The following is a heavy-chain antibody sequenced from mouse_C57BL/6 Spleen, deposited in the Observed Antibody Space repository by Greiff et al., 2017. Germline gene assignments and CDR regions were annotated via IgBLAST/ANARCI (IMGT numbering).Heavy chain of an antibody. J-gene: IGHJ4*01. V-gene: IGHV1-19*01. CDR1: GYTFTDYY. D-gene: IGHD2-4*01. CDR3: ARSGYDYPYAMDY. Sequence: VQLQQSGPVLVKPGASVKMSCKASGYTFTDYYMNWVKQSHGRSLEWIGVINPYNGGTSYNQKFKGKATLTVDKSSSTAYMELSSLTSEDSAVYYCARSGYDYPYAMDYWGQGTSVTVSA. CDR2: INPYNGGT.